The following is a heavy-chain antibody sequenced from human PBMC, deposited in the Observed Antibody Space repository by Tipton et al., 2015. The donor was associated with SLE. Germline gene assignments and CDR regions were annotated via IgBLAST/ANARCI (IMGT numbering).Heavy chain of an antibody. J-gene: IGHJ4*02. Sequence: TLSLTCAVYGGSFSGYFWTWIRQPPGKGLEWIGEINHSGSTNYNPSLKRRVTVSVDPSKNQFSLRLSSVTAADTAVYYCARDCTTGVCYTTSFDYWGQGTLVTVSP. CDR3: ARDCTTGVCYTTSFDY. D-gene: IGHD2-8*01. V-gene: IGHV4-34*01. CDR2: INHSGST. CDR1: GGSFSGYF.